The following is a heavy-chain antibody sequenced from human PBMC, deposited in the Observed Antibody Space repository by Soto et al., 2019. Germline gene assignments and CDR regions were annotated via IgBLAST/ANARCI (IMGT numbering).Heavy chain of an antibody. CDR3: ARVPLYGSGSYYSWFDP. J-gene: IGHJ5*02. D-gene: IGHD3-10*01. Sequence: PGESLKISCKGSGYSFTSYWIGWVRQMPGKGLEWMGIIYPGDSATRYSPSFQDQVTISADKAIGPAYLQWSSLKASDTAMYYCARVPLYGSGSYYSWFDPWRQGTLVTV. CDR1: GYSFTSYW. V-gene: IGHV5-51*01. CDR2: IYPGDSAT.